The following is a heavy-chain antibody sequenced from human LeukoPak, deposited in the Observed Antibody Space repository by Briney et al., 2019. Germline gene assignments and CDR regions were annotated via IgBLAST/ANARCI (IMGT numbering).Heavy chain of an antibody. CDR1: GFTFSSYW. J-gene: IGHJ4*02. Sequence: PGGSLRLSCAASGFTFSSYWMHCVRQAPGKGLVWVSGINTDGSSTSYADSVKGRFTISRDNAKNTLYVQMNSLRAEDTAVYYCARVASSSGWYFGYWGQGTLVTVSS. CDR2: INTDGSST. CDR3: ARVASSSGWYFGY. V-gene: IGHV3-74*01. D-gene: IGHD6-19*01.